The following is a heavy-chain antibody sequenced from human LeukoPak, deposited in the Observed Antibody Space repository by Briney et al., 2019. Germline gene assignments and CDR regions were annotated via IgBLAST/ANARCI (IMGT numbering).Heavy chain of an antibody. Sequence: SETLSLTCTVSRASISIYSCSWIRQPPGQGLEWLGYIYYSGSPNYNPSLKNRVTMSVDTSRNQFSLRVNSVTAADTAVYYCAKSNRYCDTASCYEAFDIWGQGTMVTVSS. J-gene: IGHJ3*02. D-gene: IGHD2-2*01. CDR3: AKSNRYCDTASCYEAFDI. CDR2: IYYSGSP. CDR1: RASISIYS. V-gene: IGHV4-59*03.